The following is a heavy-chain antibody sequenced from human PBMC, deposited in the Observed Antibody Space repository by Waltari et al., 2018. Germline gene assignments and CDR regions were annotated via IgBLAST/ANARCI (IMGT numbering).Heavy chain of an antibody. CDR3: ASQSTTLFDY. CDR1: GFTFSRFG. V-gene: IGHV3-33*01. D-gene: IGHD2-15*01. CDR2: IWHDGSNE. J-gene: IGHJ4*02. Sequence: QVQLVESGGGVVQPGRSLRLSCAASGFTFSRFGMHWVRQAPGKGLEWWAVIWHDGSNEYYVDSVKGRFTISRDNSKNTLYLQMNSLRAEDSAVYYCASQSTTLFDYCGQGTLVTVSS.